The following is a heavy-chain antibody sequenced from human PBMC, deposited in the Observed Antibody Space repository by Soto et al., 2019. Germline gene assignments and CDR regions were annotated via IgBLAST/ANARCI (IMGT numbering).Heavy chain of an antibody. Sequence: SETLSLTCSVSGDSISNLDYFWAWIRQPPGQALEYIGYIYKSATTYYNPSFESRVAISVDTPKSQFSLNVTSVTAADTAVYFCARGRYCLTGRCFPNWFDSWGQGALVTVSS. CDR1: GDSISNLDYF. D-gene: IGHD7-27*01. V-gene: IGHV4-30-4*01. CDR3: ARGRYCLTGRCFPNWFDS. CDR2: IYKSATT. J-gene: IGHJ5*01.